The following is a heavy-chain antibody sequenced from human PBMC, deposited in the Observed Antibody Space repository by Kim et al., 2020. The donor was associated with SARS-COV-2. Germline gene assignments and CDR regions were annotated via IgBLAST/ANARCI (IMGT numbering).Heavy chain of an antibody. CDR3: AKGHRDYHYSDMDV. D-gene: IGHD3-10*01. J-gene: IGHJ6*02. Sequence: GGSLRLSCAASGFRFNNYVMSWVRQAPGKGLEWVSAVSGSGSITHYAGSVRGRFTISRDHSKNTLYLQMNSLRVDDTAVYYCAKGHRDYHYSDMDVWGHGTTVTVSS. CDR2: VSGSGSIT. CDR1: GFRFNNYV. V-gene: IGHV3-23*01.